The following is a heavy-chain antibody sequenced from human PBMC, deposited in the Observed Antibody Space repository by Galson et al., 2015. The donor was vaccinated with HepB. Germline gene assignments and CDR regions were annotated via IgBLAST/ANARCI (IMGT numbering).Heavy chain of an antibody. CDR2: FDPEDGET. CDR1: GYTLTELS. V-gene: IGHV1-24*01. J-gene: IGHJ6*02. D-gene: IGHD2-2*01. Sequence: SVKVSCKVSGYTLTELSMHWVRQAPGKGLEWMGGFDPEDGETIYAQKFQGRVTMTEDTSTDTAYMELSSLRSEDTAVYYCATEGYCSSTSCYYYYGMDVWGQGTTVTVSS. CDR3: ATEGYCSSTSCYYYYGMDV.